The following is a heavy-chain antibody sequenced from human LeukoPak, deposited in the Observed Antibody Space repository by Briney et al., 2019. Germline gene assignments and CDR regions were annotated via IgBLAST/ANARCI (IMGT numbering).Heavy chain of an antibody. D-gene: IGHD5-24*01. Sequence: GGSLRLSCAASGFTFSDHYMSWIRQAPGKGLEWLSYISSGGVTIYYADSVKGRFTISRDNAKNSVYLQMNSLRAEDTAVYYCARSRDGYNLLLNWFDPWGQGTLVTVSS. J-gene: IGHJ5*02. CDR1: GFTFSDHY. CDR3: ARSRDGYNLLLNWFDP. V-gene: IGHV3-11*01. CDR2: ISSGGVTI.